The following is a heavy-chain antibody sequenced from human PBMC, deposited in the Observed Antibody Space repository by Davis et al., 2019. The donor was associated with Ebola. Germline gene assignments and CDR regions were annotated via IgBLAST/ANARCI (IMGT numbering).Heavy chain of an antibody. Sequence: GGSLRLSCTTSGFTFGDYAMSWVRQAPGKGLEWVGFIRSKAYGGTTKYAASVKGRFTISRDDSKSIAYLQMNSLKTEDTAVYYCTGEEGGATVYWGQGTLVTVSS. D-gene: IGHD1-26*01. CDR3: TGEEGGATVY. J-gene: IGHJ4*02. CDR1: GFTFGDYA. CDR2: IRSKAYGGTT. V-gene: IGHV3-49*04.